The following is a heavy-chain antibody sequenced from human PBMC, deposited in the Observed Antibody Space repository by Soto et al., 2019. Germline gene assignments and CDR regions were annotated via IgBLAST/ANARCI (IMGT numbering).Heavy chain of an antibody. Sequence: GGSLRLSCAASGFTFSSYWMSWVRQAPGKGLEWVANIKQDGSEKYYVDSVKGRFTISRDNAKNSLYLQMNSLRAEDTAVYYCARDSPRYYYDSSGPLAWGQGTLVTVSS. CDR3: ARDSPRYYYDSSGPLA. V-gene: IGHV3-7*05. J-gene: IGHJ4*02. CDR2: IKQDGSEK. D-gene: IGHD3-22*01. CDR1: GFTFSSYW.